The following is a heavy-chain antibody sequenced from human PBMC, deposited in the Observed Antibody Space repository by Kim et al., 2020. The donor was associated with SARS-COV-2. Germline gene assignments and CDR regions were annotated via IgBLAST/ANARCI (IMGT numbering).Heavy chain of an antibody. V-gene: IGHV4-31*03. CDR3: ARVGYYYDSSGYPHAFDI. CDR1: GGSISSGGYY. Sequence: SETLSLTCTVSGGSISSGGYYWSWIRQHPGKGLEWIGYIYYSGSTYYNPSLKSRVTISVDTSKNQFSLKLSSVTAADTAVYYCARVGYYYDSSGYPHAFDIWGQGTMVTVSS. D-gene: IGHD3-22*01. J-gene: IGHJ3*02. CDR2: IYYSGST.